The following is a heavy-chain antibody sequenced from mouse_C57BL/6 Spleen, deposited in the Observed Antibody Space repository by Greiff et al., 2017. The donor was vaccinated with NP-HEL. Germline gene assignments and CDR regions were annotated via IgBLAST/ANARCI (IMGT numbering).Heavy chain of an antibody. J-gene: IGHJ3*01. Sequence: VQLQQSGAELVRPGASVTLSCKASGYTFTDYEMHWVKQTPVHGLEWIGAIDPETGGTAYNQKFKDKATLTVDKSSSTAYMQLSSLTSEDSAVYYCARRDYGPFAYWGQGTLVTVSA. CDR3: ARRDYGPFAY. CDR1: GYTFTDYE. D-gene: IGHD1-1*01. CDR2: IDPETGGT. V-gene: IGHV1-15*01.